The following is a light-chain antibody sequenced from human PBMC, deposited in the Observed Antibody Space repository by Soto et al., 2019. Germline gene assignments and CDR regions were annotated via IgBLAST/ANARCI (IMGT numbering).Light chain of an antibody. J-gene: IGKJ4*01. V-gene: IGKV3-15*01. Sequence: THSPATVSSFPGDRVTLSCRASQYINTRLAWYQHRPGQAPRLLIYGASTRATGVPTRFSGSRSGAEFTLTINSLQSEDFAVYYCQPYNNWPLTFGGGTKVAIK. CDR3: QPYNNWPLT. CDR1: QYINTR. CDR2: GAS.